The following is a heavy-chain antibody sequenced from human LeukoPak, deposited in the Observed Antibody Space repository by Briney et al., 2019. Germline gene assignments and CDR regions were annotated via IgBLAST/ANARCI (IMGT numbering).Heavy chain of an antibody. Sequence: PSETLSLTCAVYGESFSGYYWSWIRQPPGKGLEWIGEINHSGSTNYNPSLKSRVTISVDTSKNQFSLKLSSVTAADTAVYYCARGVARTYYSDTSGYAAADYRGQGTLVTVSS. J-gene: IGHJ4*02. D-gene: IGHD3-22*01. CDR2: INHSGST. CDR3: ARGVARTYYSDTSGYAAADY. CDR1: GESFSGYY. V-gene: IGHV4-34*01.